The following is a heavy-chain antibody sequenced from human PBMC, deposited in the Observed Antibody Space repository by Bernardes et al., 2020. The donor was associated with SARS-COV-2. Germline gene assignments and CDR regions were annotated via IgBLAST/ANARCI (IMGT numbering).Heavy chain of an antibody. CDR1: GYTFTSYG. D-gene: IGHD2-2*01. J-gene: IGHJ6*02. V-gene: IGHV1-18*01. CDR2: ISAYNGNT. CDR3: ARDPFAFVRDIVVVPGAYNRHSSYKLGGMDV. Sequence: ASVKVSCKASGYTFTSYGISWVRQAPGQGLEWMGWISAYNGNTNYVQKLQGRVTMTTDTSTSTAYMELRSLRSDDTAVYYCARDPFAFVRDIVVVPGAYNRHSSYKLGGMDVWGQGTTVTVSS.